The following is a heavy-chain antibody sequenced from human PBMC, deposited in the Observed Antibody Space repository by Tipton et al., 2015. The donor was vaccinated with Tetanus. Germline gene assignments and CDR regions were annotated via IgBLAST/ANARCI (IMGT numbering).Heavy chain of an antibody. CDR2: TYYRSKWYN. J-gene: IGHJ6*02. CDR1: GDSVSSNSAA. V-gene: IGHV6-1*01. Sequence: LVKPTQTLSLTCAISGDSVSSNSAAWNWIRQSPSRGLEWLGRTYYRSKWYNDYAVSVKSRITINPDTSKNQFSLQLNSVTPEDTAVYYCARDRAYYYDSSGYQYYYYYYGMDVWGQGTTVTVSS. CDR3: ARDRAYYYDSSGYQYYYYYYGMDV. D-gene: IGHD3-22*01.